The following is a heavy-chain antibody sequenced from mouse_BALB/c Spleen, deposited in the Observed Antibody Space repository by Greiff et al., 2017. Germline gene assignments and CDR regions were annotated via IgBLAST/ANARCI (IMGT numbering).Heavy chain of an antibody. V-gene: IGHV5-17*02. Sequence: DVHLVESGGGLVQPGGSRKLSCAASGFTFSSFGMHWVRQAPEKELEWVAYISSGSSTIYYADTVKGRFTISRDNPKNTLFLQMTSLRSEDTAMYYCARNYYGSSYGFAYWGQGTLVTVSA. CDR2: ISSGSSTI. CDR3: ARNYYGSSYGFAY. D-gene: IGHD1-1*01. J-gene: IGHJ3*01. CDR1: GFTFSSFG.